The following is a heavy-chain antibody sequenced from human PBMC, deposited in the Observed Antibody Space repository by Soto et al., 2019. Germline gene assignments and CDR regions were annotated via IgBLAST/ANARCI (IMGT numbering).Heavy chain of an antibody. CDR3: VKQAHGLDGVAFDY. J-gene: IGHJ4*02. V-gene: IGHV3-64D*06. D-gene: IGHD2-15*01. Sequence: GGSLRLSCSASGFIFSESTIYWVRQVPGKGLEAISAVSTSGRSTYYADSVKDRFTISRDNSKNTLFLQMGSLRPEDTAIYYCVKQAHGLDGVAFDYWGQGTQVTSPQ. CDR2: VSTSGRST. CDR1: GFIFSEST.